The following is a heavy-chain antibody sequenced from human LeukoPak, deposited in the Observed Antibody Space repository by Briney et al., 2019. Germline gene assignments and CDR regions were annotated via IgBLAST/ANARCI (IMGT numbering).Heavy chain of an antibody. CDR1: GFTVSSNY. D-gene: IGHD2/OR15-2a*01. Sequence: GGSLRLSCAASGFTVSSNYMSWVRQAPGKGLEWVSVIYSGGSTYYADSVKGRFTISRDNSKNTLYLQMNSLRAEDTAVYYCASRTLTTFDYWAREPWSPSPQ. CDR2: IYSGGST. CDR3: ASRTLTTFDY. V-gene: IGHV3-53*01. J-gene: IGHJ4*02.